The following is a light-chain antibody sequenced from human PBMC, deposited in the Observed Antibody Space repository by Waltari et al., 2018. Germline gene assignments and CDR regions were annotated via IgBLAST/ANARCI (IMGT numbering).Light chain of an antibody. CDR2: VNSDGSH. J-gene: IGLJ2*01. V-gene: IGLV4-69*01. CDR1: SGHSSYP. CDR3: QTWGTGIQV. Sequence: QLVLTQSPSASASLGSSVKLTCTLSSGHSSYPIAWHLQQPEKGPRYLMKVNSDGSHKKGDGIPDRFSGSSSGTERYLTISSLQSEDEADYYCQTWGTGIQVFGGGTKLTVL.